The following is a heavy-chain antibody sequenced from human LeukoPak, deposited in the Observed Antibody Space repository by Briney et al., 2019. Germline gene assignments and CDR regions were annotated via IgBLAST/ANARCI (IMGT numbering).Heavy chain of an antibody. CDR2: INTDGTVT. CDR3: ERKQWLAPPRDS. D-gene: IGHD6-19*01. Sequence: PGGSLRLSCAASGFTFSKYWMLWVRQAPGKGLESVSRINTDGTVTTYADSVKGRFTVSRDNADNTMFLQMNSVRDEDTAVYYCERKQWLAPPRDSWAQGTRVTVSS. CDR1: GFTFSKYW. V-gene: IGHV3-74*01. J-gene: IGHJ4*02.